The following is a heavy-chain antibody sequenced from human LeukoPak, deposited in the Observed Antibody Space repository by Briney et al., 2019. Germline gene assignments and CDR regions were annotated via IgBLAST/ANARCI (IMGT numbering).Heavy chain of an antibody. CDR2: ISAYNGNT. V-gene: IGHV1-18*01. CDR1: GYTFTIYG. CDR3: ARDRGDYDSSGYYGYFDY. D-gene: IGHD3-22*01. Sequence: VASVKVSFKASGYTFTIYGVSWVRQAPGQGLEWMGWISAYNGNTSYALNFQARVTMTTDASTSTAYMELRSLRSDDTAVYYCARDRGDYDSSGYYGYFDYWGQGALVTVSS. J-gene: IGHJ4*02.